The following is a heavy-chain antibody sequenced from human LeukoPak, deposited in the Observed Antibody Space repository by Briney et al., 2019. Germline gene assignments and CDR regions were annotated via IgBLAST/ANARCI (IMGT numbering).Heavy chain of an antibody. D-gene: IGHD3-10*01. CDR3: ARAYDLGSPFDY. Sequence: PGGSLRLSCAASGFTFSSYSMNWVRQAPGKGLEWDSSISSSSSYIYYADSVKGRFTISRDNAKNSLYLQMNSLRAEDTAVYYCARAYDLGSPFDYWGQGTLVTVSS. V-gene: IGHV3-21*01. J-gene: IGHJ4*02. CDR2: ISSSSSYI. CDR1: GFTFSSYS.